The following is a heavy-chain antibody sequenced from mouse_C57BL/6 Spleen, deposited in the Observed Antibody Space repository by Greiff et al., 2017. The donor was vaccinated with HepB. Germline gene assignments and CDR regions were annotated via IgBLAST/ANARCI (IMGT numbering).Heavy chain of an antibody. CDR1: GYTFTSYW. CDR3: ARATGSYLAWFAY. CDR2: IDPSDSYT. D-gene: IGHD1-1*02. Sequence: VQLQQPGAELVMPGASVKLSCKASGYTFTSYWMHWVKQRPGQGLEWIGEIDPSDSYTNYNQKFKGKSTLTVDKSSSTAYMQLSSLTSEDSAVYYCARATGSYLAWFAYWGQGTLVTVSA. V-gene: IGHV1-69*01. J-gene: IGHJ3*01.